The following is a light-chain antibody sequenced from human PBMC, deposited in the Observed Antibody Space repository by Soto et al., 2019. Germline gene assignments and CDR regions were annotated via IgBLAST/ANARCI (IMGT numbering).Light chain of an antibody. Sequence: EIVMTQSPATLSVSPGERATLSCRASQSVSSNLAWYQQKPGQAPRLLIYGASNRATGIPDRFSGSGSGTDFTLTISRLEPEDFAVYYCQHYGSSPPITFGQGTKVDIK. CDR2: GAS. CDR1: QSVSSN. CDR3: QHYGSSPPIT. J-gene: IGKJ1*01. V-gene: IGKV3-20*01.